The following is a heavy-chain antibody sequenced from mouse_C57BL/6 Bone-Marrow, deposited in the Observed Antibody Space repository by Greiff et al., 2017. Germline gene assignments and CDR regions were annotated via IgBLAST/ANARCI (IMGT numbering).Heavy chain of an antibody. J-gene: IGHJ3*01. CDR3: AREPNYYGSSPWFAY. Sequence: VQLQQPGAELVMPGASVKLSCKASGYTFTSYWMHWVKQRPGQGLEWIGEIDPSDSCPNYNQKFKGKSTLTVDKSSSTAYMQLSILTSDDSAVYYAAREPNYYGSSPWFAYWGQGTLVTVSA. CDR1: GYTFTSYW. V-gene: IGHV1-69*01. CDR2: IDPSDSCP. D-gene: IGHD1-1*01.